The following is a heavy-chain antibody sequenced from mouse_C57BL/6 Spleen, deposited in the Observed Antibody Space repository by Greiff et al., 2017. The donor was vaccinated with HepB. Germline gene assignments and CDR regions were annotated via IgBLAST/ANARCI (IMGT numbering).Heavy chain of an antibody. CDR1: GYTFTSYW. CDR2: IDPSDSYT. D-gene: IGHD2-1*01. V-gene: IGHV1-50*01. CDR3: ARRYGNYGDY. Sequence: QVQLQQPGAELVKPGASVKLSCKASGYTFTSYWMQWVKQRPGQGLEWIGEIDPSDSYTNYNQKFKGKATLTVDTSSSTAYMQLSSLPSEDAAVYYSARRYGNYGDYWGQGTTLTVSS. J-gene: IGHJ2*01.